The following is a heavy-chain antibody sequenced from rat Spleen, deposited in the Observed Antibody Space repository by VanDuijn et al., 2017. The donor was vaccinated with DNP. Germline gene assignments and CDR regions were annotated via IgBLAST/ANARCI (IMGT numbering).Heavy chain of an antibody. D-gene: IGHD1-1*01. CDR2: MNSAGST. CDR3: ARSYYSGGYYFDY. V-gene: IGHV3-3*01. CDR1: GYSITSSYR. J-gene: IGHJ2*01. Sequence: EVQLQESGPGLVKPSQSLSLTCSVTGYSITSSYRWNWIRKFPGNKLEWMGYMNSAGSTNYNPSLKSRISIPRDTSKNQFFLQVNSITTEDTATYYCARSYYSGGYYFDYWGQGVMVTVSS.